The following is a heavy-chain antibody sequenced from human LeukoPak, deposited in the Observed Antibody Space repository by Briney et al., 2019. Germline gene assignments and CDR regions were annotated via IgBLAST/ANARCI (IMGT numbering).Heavy chain of an antibody. CDR2: ISGSGGST. CDR3: AKGLYCSGGSCYLHHYFDY. Sequence: GGSLRLSCAASGFTFSSYAMSWVRQAPGKGLEWVSAISGSGGSTYYADSVKGRFTISRDNSKNTLYLQMNSLRAEDTAVYYCAKGLYCSGGSCYLHHYFDYWGQGTLVTVSS. V-gene: IGHV3-23*01. CDR1: GFTFSSYA. D-gene: IGHD2-15*01. J-gene: IGHJ4*02.